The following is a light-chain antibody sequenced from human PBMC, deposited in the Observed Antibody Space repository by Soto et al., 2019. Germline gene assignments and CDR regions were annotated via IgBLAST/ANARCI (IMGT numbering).Light chain of an antibody. V-gene: IGKV1-33*01. CDR2: DAS. CDR1: QDIRKY. Sequence: NHITRWASSLSASVGDRVTITCPATQDIRKYLNWYQQKPGKAPKLLIYDASSLETGVPSRFSGSGSGTDFTFTISSLQPEDFATYYCQQYDNLPLIFGQGTRLEIK. J-gene: IGKJ5*01. CDR3: QQYDNLPLI.